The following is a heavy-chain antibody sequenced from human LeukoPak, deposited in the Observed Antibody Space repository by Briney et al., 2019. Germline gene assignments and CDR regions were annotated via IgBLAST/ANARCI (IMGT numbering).Heavy chain of an antibody. Sequence: PSETLSLTCAVYGGSFSGYYWSWIRQPPGKGLEWIGEINHSGSTNYNPSLKSRVTIPVDTSKNQFSLKLSSVTAADTAVYYCARDGRIQLWSRFDPWGQGTLVTVSS. CDR1: GGSFSGYY. J-gene: IGHJ5*02. CDR3: ARDGRIQLWSRFDP. D-gene: IGHD5-18*01. V-gene: IGHV4-34*01. CDR2: INHSGST.